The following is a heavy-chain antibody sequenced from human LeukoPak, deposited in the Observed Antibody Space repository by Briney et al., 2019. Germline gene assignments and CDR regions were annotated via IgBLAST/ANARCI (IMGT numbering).Heavy chain of an antibody. D-gene: IGHD3-3*01. CDR1: GFTFGSYS. V-gene: IGHV3-21*01. CDR3: ARDPRSLRFLEWPPPYYFDY. Sequence: GGSLRLSCAASGFTFGSYSMNWVRQAPGKGLEWVSSISSSSSYIYYADSVKGRFTISRDNAKNSLYLQMNSLRAEDTAVYYCARDPRSLRFLEWPPPYYFDYWGQGTLVTVSS. CDR2: ISSSSSYI. J-gene: IGHJ4*02.